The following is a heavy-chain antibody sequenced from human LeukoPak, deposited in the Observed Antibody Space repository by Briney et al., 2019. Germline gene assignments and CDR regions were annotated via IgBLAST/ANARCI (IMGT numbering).Heavy chain of an antibody. Sequence: SETLSLTCTVSGGSISSYYWSWIRQPAGKGLEWIGRIYTSGSTNYNPSLKSRVTISVDTSKNQFSLKLSSVTAADTAVYYCARGPYSGSYLFAFDIWGQGTMVTVSS. CDR1: GGSISSYY. CDR2: IYTSGST. D-gene: IGHD1-26*01. CDR3: ARGPYSGSYLFAFDI. V-gene: IGHV4-4*07. J-gene: IGHJ3*02.